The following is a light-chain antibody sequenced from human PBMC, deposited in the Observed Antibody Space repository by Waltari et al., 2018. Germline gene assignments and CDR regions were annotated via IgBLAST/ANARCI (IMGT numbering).Light chain of an antibody. CDR1: RSVSSH. V-gene: IGKV3-15*01. CDR3: QQYNNWLTWT. Sequence: EGVMTQSPASLSVSPGERVTLSCRASRSVSSHLAWDHQRPGQAHRLLIYGASPRATGIPVRFSGSGSGTEFTLTISSLQSEQLGTYCCQQYNNWLTWTFGPGTKVEI. J-gene: IGKJ1*01. CDR2: GAS.